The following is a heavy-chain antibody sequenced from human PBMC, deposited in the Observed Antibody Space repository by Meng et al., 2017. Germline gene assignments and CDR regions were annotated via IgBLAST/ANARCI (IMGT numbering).Heavy chain of an antibody. Sequence: GRLVPAGAEGKRAGVTVNVSCMACAYNFSDGAFRGYGQSSVQKPAGIGLEWIGKSNPKYSQKYQGKVTNSRDTSAGTDYMKLTSLESKDTAVYDCARLYCSSASGGYYPDYWGQGTLVTVSS. J-gene: IGHJ4*02. D-gene: IGHD2-2*01. CDR1: AYNFSDGA. CDR2: EWIGKSNP. CDR3: ARLYCSSASGGYYPDY. V-gene: IGHV1-3*04.